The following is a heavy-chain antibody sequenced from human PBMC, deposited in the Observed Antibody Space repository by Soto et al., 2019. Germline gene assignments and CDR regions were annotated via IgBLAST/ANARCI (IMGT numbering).Heavy chain of an antibody. CDR3: ARAIMADGSDLGGFDP. CDR2: IYYSGST. V-gene: IGHV4-59*01. Sequence: QVQLQESGPGLVKPSETLSLTCTVSGGSISSYYWSWIRQPPGKGLEWIGYIYYSGSTNYNPSLKSRGTISVDTSKNQFSLTLGSVTAADTAVYYCARAIMADGSDLGGFDPWGQGTLVTVSS. D-gene: IGHD3-10*01. CDR1: GGSISSYY. J-gene: IGHJ5*01.